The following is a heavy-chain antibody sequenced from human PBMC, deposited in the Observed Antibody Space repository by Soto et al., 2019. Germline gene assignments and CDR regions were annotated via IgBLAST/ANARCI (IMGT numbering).Heavy chain of an antibody. J-gene: IGHJ4*02. V-gene: IGHV3-23*01. D-gene: IGHD4-17*01. Sequence: EVQLLEAGGGLVQPVGSPRLSCAASGFSFRNYGMSWVRQAPGKGLEWLSAIIGNGDTAYYADSVRGRFTISRDNSKNTLYLQLNDLGAEDTAIYYCAKDYDYGDSLPFDYWGQGTLVTVSS. CDR1: GFSFRNYG. CDR3: AKDYDYGDSLPFDY. CDR2: IIGNGDTA.